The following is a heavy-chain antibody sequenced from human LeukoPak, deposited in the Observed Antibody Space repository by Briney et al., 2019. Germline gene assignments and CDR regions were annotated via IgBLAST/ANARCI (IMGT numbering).Heavy chain of an antibody. CDR3: ATIAAYGGGWYTIAY. D-gene: IGHD6-19*01. Sequence: PSETLSLTCSVSGGSTSSYYWSWIRQPPGKGLEWIGYISDSGSTNYNPSLKSRVTMSVDTSRNQSSLKLSSVTAADTAVYYCATIAAYGGGWYTIAYWGQGTLVTVSS. J-gene: IGHJ4*02. CDR1: GGSTSSYY. CDR2: ISDSGST. V-gene: IGHV4-59*08.